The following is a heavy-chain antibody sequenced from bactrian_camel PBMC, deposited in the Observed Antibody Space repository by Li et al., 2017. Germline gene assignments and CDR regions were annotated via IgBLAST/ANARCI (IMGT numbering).Heavy chain of an antibody. J-gene: IGHJ7*01. CDR2: INKDGSNT. V-gene: IGHV3S7*01. Sequence: HVQLVESGGGLVQPGGSLRLSCATSGFILNNYPVAWVRQAPGKGLGWVSGINKDGSNTNYADSVKGRFTISRDNSKNTLYLQIDNLKPEGTAVYYCAASLRGGSWYYGMDYWGKGTQVTVS. D-gene: IGHD6*01. CDR1: GFILNNYP.